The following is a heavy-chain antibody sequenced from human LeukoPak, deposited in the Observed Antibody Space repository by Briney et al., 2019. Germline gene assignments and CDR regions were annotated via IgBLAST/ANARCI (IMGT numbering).Heavy chain of an antibody. D-gene: IGHD6-19*01. Sequence: ASVKVSCKASGYTFTSYGISWVRQAPGQGLEWMGWISAYSGNTNYAQKLQGRVTMTTGTSTSTAYMELSSLRSEDTAVYYCAAGTGSGWYKGWYFDLWGRGTLVTVSS. CDR1: GYTFTSYG. CDR3: AAGTGSGWYKGWYFDL. V-gene: IGHV1-18*01. J-gene: IGHJ2*01. CDR2: ISAYSGNT.